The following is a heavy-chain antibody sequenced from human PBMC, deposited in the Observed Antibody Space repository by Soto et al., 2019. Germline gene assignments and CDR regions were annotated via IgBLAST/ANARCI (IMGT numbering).Heavy chain of an antibody. V-gene: IGHV4-4*08. CDR1: GGSISSYH. CDR3: ARLFRDVYNAVEY. J-gene: IGHJ4*02. D-gene: IGHD3-3*01. CDR2: TSNSAPT. Sequence: QVQLQESGPGLVKPSETLSLTCTVSGGSISSYHWSWIRQSPGKGLEWIGYTSNSAPTIYNPSLKSRVPFPSDXXKNQFSLRLSSVTAADTAVYFCARLFRDVYNAVEYWGQGALVTVSS.